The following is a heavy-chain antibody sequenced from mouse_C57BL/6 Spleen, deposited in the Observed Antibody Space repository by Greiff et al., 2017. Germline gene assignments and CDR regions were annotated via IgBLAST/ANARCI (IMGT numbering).Heavy chain of an antibody. Sequence: EVHLVESGPGLVKPSQSLSLTCSVTGYSITSGYYWNWIRQFPGKKLEWMGYISYDGSNNYNPSLKNRISLPRDTSKNQFFLTLYSVTTEDTSTYYCARSRAYYSNPYYFDYWGQGTTLTVSS. D-gene: IGHD2-5*01. CDR3: ARSRAYYSNPYYFDY. V-gene: IGHV3-6*01. CDR1: GYSITSGYY. J-gene: IGHJ2*01. CDR2: ISYDGSN.